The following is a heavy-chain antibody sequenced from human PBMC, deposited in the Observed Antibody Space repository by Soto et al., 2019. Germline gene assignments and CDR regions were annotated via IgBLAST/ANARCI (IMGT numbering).Heavy chain of an antibody. V-gene: IGHV4-39*01. CDR1: GGSISSSSYY. J-gene: IGHJ5*02. CDR3: ARHGTGGFRGGQYFDP. Sequence: QLPLQESGPGLVKSSETLSLTCTLSGGSISSSSYYWGWIRQPPGKGLEWIGSLYYSASTYYNPSLRSRVTISADTSKNHLSLKLSSVTAADTAVYSCARHGTGGFRGGQYFDPWGHGNLVTVYS. D-gene: IGHD2-8*02. CDR2: LYYSAST.